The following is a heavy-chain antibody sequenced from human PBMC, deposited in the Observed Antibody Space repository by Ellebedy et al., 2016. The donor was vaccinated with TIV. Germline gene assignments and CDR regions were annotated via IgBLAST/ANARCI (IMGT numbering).Heavy chain of an antibody. Sequence: GESLKISCKGSGYSFTSYWIGWVRQMPGEGLEWMGIIYPGASDPTYSPSFQGQVTFSADKSISTASLQWSSLKASDTAMYYCARGGPKGDFEYWGQGTLVTVSS. CDR3: ARGGPKGDFEY. CDR1: GYSFTSYW. D-gene: IGHD3-16*01. CDR2: IYPGASDP. V-gene: IGHV5-51*01. J-gene: IGHJ4*02.